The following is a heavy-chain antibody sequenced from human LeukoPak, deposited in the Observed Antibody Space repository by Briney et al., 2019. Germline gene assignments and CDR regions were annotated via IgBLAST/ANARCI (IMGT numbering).Heavy chain of an antibody. D-gene: IGHD5/OR15-5a*01. Sequence: PSKTLSLTCTVSGDSISSGGYYWNWIRQPAGRGLGYIGHIYSSGTTNYNPSLTSRVTISADTSKNQFSLKVTSVTAADTAVYYCARGVSSHFWYFDLWGRGTLVTVSS. CDR1: GDSISSGGYY. CDR3: ARGVSSHFWYFDL. V-gene: IGHV4-61*09. J-gene: IGHJ2*01. CDR2: IYSSGTT.